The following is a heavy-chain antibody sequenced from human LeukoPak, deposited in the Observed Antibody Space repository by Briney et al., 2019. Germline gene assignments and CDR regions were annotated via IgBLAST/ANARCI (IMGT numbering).Heavy chain of an antibody. CDR2: ISGDGGST. CDR1: GFTFDDYA. D-gene: IGHD2-2*01. J-gene: IGHJ4*02. CDR3: AKDIGDVVVVPAADFDY. V-gene: IGHV3-43*02. Sequence: GGSLRLSCAASGFTFDDYAMHRVRQAPGKGLEWVSLISGDGGSTYYADSVKGRFTISRDNSKNSLYLQMNSLRTEDTALYYCAKDIGDVVVVPAADFDYWGQGTLVTVSS.